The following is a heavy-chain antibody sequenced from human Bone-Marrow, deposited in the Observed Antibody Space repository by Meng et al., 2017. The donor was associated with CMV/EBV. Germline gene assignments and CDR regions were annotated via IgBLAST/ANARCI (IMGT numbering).Heavy chain of an antibody. V-gene: IGHV4-61*01. CDR2: TYYSGIT. CDR3: ARQDLRYNLDY. Sequence: CAVSGGSLSSPNYSWTWIRQPPGKGLEWITYTYYSGITNYNPSLRSRVTILVDMSKNHFSLKLNSVTAADTAVYYCARQDLRYNLDYWGQGALVTVSS. J-gene: IGHJ4*02. D-gene: IGHD1-1*01. CDR1: GGSLSSPNYS.